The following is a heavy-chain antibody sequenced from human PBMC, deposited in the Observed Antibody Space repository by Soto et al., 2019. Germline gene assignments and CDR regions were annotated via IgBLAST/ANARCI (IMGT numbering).Heavy chain of an antibody. CDR2: IFFTGAI. CDR1: GDSVTFGHHY. J-gene: IGHJ6*02. V-gene: IGHV4-61*01. Sequence: QVRLQESGPGLVKPSGTLSLICIVSGDSVTFGHHYWSWIRQPPGKGLEWIGHIFFTGAINYSPSLKSRVTMSVDSSKSQFSLNLTSVSAADSAIYYCARARPDSAGSSLGRRLDVWGQGTTVTVSS. D-gene: IGHD3-10*01. CDR3: ARARPDSAGSSLGRRLDV.